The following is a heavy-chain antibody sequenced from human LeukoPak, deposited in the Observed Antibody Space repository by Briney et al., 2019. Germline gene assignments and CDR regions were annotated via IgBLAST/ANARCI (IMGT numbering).Heavy chain of an antibody. CDR2: IKQGGSEK. CDR3: ARSLWFGESYY. CDR1: GFTFSSYW. J-gene: IGHJ4*02. Sequence: GGSLRLSCAASGFTFSSYWMSWVRRAPGKGLEWVANIKQGGSEKYYVDSVKGRFTISRDNAKNSLYLQMNSLRAEDTAVYYCARSLWFGESYYWGQGTLVTVSS. V-gene: IGHV3-7*04. D-gene: IGHD3-10*01.